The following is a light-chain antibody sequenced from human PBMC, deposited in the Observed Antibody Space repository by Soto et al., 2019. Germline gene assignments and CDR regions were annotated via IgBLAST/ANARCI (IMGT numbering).Light chain of an antibody. CDR2: DVS. J-gene: IGLJ1*01. CDR1: SSDVGGYNY. Sequence: QSVLTQPASVSGSPGQSITISCTGTSSDVGGYNYVSWYQQHPGKAPKLMIYDVSNRPSGVSNRFSGSKSGNTASLTISGLQAEDAAAYYCSSYTSSLDVFGTGTKLTVL. V-gene: IGLV2-14*01. CDR3: SSYTSSLDV.